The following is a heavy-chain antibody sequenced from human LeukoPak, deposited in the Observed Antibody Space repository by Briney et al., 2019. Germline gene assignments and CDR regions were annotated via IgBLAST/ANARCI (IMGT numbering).Heavy chain of an antibody. CDR2: ISYDGSNK. CDR1: GFTFSSYW. D-gene: IGHD3-10*01. V-gene: IGHV3-30*18. Sequence: GGSLRLSCAASGFTFSSYWMSWVRQAPGKGLEWVAVISYDGSNKYYADSVKGRFTISRDNSKNTLYLQMNSLRAEDTAVYYCAKAAAGSGSYYIDYWGQGTLVTVSS. J-gene: IGHJ4*02. CDR3: AKAAAGSGSYYIDY.